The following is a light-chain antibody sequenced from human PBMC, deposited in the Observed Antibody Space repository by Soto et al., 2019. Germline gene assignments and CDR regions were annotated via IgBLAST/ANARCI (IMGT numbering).Light chain of an antibody. CDR3: QQYGSSPLT. CDR1: QSINSY. Sequence: DIQMTQSPSSLSASVGDRVTITCRASQSINSYLNWYQQKPGKAPKLLIYAASSLHSGVPSRFSGSGSGTDFTLTISRLEPEDFAVYYCQQYGSSPLTFGGGTKVDIK. J-gene: IGKJ4*01. CDR2: AAS. V-gene: IGKV1-39*01.